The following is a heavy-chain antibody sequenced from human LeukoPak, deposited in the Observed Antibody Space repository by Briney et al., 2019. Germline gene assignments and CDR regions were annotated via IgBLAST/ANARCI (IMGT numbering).Heavy chain of an antibody. CDR1: GFTVSSNY. CDR3: ARDGTMVRGALDY. J-gene: IGHJ4*02. D-gene: IGHD3-10*01. CDR2: IYSGGST. Sequence: GGSLRLSCAASGFTVSSNYMSWVRQAPGKGLEWVSVIYSGGSTYYADSVKGRFTISRDNSKNTLYLQMNSLRAEDTAVYYCARDGTMVRGALDYWGQGTLVTVSS. V-gene: IGHV3-66*01.